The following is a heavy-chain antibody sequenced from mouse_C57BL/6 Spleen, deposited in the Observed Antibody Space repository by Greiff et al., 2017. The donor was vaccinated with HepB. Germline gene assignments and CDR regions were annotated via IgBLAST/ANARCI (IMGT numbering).Heavy chain of an antibody. CDR2: ILPGSGST. Sequence: VQLVESGAELMKPGASVKLSCKATGYTFTGYWIEWVKQRPGHGLEWIGEILPGSGSTNYNEKFKGKATFTADTSSNTAYMQLSSLTTEDSAIYYCARDMGYYGSSYDYAMDYWGQGTSVTVSS. CDR1: GYTFTGYW. D-gene: IGHD1-1*01. V-gene: IGHV1-9*01. J-gene: IGHJ4*01. CDR3: ARDMGYYGSSYDYAMDY.